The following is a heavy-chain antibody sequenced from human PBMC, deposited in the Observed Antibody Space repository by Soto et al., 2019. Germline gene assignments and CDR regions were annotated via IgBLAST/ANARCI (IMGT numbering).Heavy chain of an antibody. Sequence: PGGSLRLSCTASGFTFGDYAMSWVRQAPGKGLEWVGFIRSKAYGGTTEYAASVKGRFTISRDDSKSIAYLQMNSLKTEDTAVYYCTREYYYYYGMDVWGQGTTVTVSS. V-gene: IGHV3-49*04. CDR2: IRSKAYGGTT. CDR3: TREYYYYYGMDV. J-gene: IGHJ6*02. CDR1: GFTFGDYA.